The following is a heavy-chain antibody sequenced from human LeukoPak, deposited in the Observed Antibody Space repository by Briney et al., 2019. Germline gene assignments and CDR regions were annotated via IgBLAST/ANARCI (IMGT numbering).Heavy chain of an antibody. Sequence: GGSLRLSCAASGFTFSSHSMNWVHQAPGKGLEWVSYISSSSSYIYYADSVKGRFAISRDNAKNSLYLQMNSLRAEDSGIYYCARDPRLEISGLVIDMLDYWGQGTLVTVSS. V-gene: IGHV3-21*01. CDR3: ARDPRLEISGLVIDMLDY. D-gene: IGHD3-3*01. J-gene: IGHJ4*02. CDR2: ISSSSSYI. CDR1: GFTFSSHS.